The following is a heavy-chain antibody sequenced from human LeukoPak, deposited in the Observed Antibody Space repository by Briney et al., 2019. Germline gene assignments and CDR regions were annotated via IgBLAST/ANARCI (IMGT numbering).Heavy chain of an antibody. V-gene: IGHV1-2*02. D-gene: IGHD3-3*01. CDR3: ARDRLRFLEWLFPELGDY. CDR1: GYTFTSYD. J-gene: IGHJ4*02. Sequence: ASVKVSCKASGYTFTSYDINWVRQAPGQGLEWMGWINPNSGGTNYAQKFQGRVTMTRDTSISTAYMELSRLRSDDTAVYYCARDRLRFLEWLFPELGDYWGQGTLVTVSS. CDR2: INPNSGGT.